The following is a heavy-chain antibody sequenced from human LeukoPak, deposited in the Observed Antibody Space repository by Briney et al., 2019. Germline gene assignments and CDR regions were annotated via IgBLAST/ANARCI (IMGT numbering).Heavy chain of an antibody. D-gene: IGHD3-10*01. J-gene: IGHJ4*02. Sequence: SETLSLTCTVSGGSISSFYWSWIRQPPGEGLEWIGYIYYSGSTNYNPSLKSRVSISVDTSKNQFSLKVSSVTAADTAVYYCARGTFNYYGSGSSSYYFDFWGQGTLVTVSS. CDR2: IYYSGST. V-gene: IGHV4-59*01. CDR3: ARGTFNYYGSGSSSYYFDF. CDR1: GGSISSFY.